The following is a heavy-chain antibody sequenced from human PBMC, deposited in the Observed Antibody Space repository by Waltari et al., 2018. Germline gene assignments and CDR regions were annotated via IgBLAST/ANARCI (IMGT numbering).Heavy chain of an antibody. CDR1: GGSISSNNYY. CDR2: IHYGGSS. J-gene: IGHJ4*02. D-gene: IGHD1-1*01. Sequence: QLQLQESGPGLVKPSETLSLTCTVSGGSISSNNYYWGWIRQPPGKGLEWIGTIHYGGSSYYNSSLSIRVTISVATSKNQFSLKLSSVTAAYTAVYYCARGGEKRWDYFDYWGQGTLVTVSS. CDR3: ARGGEKRWDYFDY. V-gene: IGHV4-39*07.